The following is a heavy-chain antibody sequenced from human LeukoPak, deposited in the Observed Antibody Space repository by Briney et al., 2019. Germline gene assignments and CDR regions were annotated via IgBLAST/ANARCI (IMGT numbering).Heavy chain of an antibody. CDR1: GFAFDNYA. Sequence: GRSLRLSCAASGFAFDNYAMHWVRQAPGKGLDWAAGIIFDGRIEYYADSAKGRFTISRDNSRNTLYLQMNSLRAEDTAVYYCATDGYNFDYWGQGTLVTVSS. V-gene: IGHV3-30*04. D-gene: IGHD5-24*01. CDR2: IIFDGRIE. J-gene: IGHJ4*02. CDR3: ATDGYNFDY.